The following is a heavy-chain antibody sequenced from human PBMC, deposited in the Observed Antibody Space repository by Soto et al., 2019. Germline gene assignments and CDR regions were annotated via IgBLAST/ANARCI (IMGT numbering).Heavy chain of an antibody. CDR1: GGTFSSYA. J-gene: IGHJ1*01. D-gene: IGHD6-13*01. Sequence: QVQLVQSGAEVKKPGSSVNVSCKASGGTFSSYAISWVRQAPGQGLEWMGGIIPIFGTANYAQKFQGRVPITADKSTSKAYMEPSSLRSEDTSVDYCAIGRYSSSWYWFQHWGQGTLVTVSS. V-gene: IGHV1-69*06. CDR2: IIPIFGTA. CDR3: AIGRYSSSWYWFQH.